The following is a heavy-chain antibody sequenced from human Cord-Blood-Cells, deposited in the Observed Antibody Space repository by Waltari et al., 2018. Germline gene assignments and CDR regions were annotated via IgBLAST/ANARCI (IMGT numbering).Heavy chain of an antibody. V-gene: IGHV4-30-4*01. D-gene: IGHD5-12*01. J-gene: IGHJ4*02. Sequence: QVQLQESGPGLVKPSQTLSLTCTVSGGSISSGDYYWGWTRPPPGKGLEWIGYIYYSGSTYYNPSLKSRVTISVDTSKNQFSLKLSSVTAADTAVYYCARTPFIVATIYFDYWGQGTLVTVSS. CDR1: GGSISSGDYY. CDR3: ARTPFIVATIYFDY. CDR2: IYYSGST.